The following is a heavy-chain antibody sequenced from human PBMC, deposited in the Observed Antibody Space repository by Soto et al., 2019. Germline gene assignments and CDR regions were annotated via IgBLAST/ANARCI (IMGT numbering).Heavy chain of an antibody. V-gene: IGHV3-23*01. D-gene: IGHD6-6*01. CDR2: ISGSGGST. CDR1: GFTFSSYA. Sequence: PGGSLRLSCAASGFTFSSYAMSWVRQAPGKGLEWVSAISGSGGSTYYADSVKGRFTISRDNSKNTLYLQMNSLRAEDTAVYYCAKDPTLSSSSRKFLDYWGQGTLVTVSS. CDR3: AKDPTLSSSSRKFLDY. J-gene: IGHJ4*02.